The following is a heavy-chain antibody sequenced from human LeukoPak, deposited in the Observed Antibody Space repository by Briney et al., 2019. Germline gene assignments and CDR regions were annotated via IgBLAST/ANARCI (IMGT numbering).Heavy chain of an antibody. CDR1: GGSFSGYY. Sequence: SETLSLTCAVYGGSFSGYYWSWIRQPPGKGLEWIGEIYHSGSTNYNPSLKSRVTISVDTSKNQFSLKLSSVTAADTAVYYCARQVGIGSGSHRPYFDYWGQGTLVTVSS. J-gene: IGHJ4*02. V-gene: IGHV4-34*01. CDR2: IYHSGST. CDR3: ARQVGIGSGSHRPYFDY. D-gene: IGHD3-10*01.